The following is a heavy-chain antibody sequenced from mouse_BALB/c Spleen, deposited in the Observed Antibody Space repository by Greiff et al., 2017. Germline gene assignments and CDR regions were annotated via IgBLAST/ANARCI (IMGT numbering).Heavy chain of an antibody. CDR2: IYPYNGGT. V-gene: IGHV1S29*02. CDR1: GYTFTDYN. CDR3: ARYVTGTLAWFAY. D-gene: IGHD4-1*01. Sequence: VQLQQSGPELVKPGASVKISCKASGYTFTDYNMHWVKQSHGKCLEWIGYIYPYNGGTGYNQKFKSKATLTVDNSSSTAYMELRSLTSEDSAVYYCARYVTGTLAWFAYWGQGTLVTVSA. J-gene: IGHJ3*01.